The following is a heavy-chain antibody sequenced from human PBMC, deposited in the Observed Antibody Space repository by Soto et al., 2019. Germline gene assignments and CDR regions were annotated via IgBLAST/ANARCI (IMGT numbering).Heavy chain of an antibody. D-gene: IGHD5-18*01. CDR1: GFTFSSYG. J-gene: IGHJ4*02. CDR3: ARDMGRLWLQYNLDY. Sequence: QVQLVESGGGVVQPGRSLRLSCAASGFTFSSYGMHWVRQAPGKGLEWVAVIWYDGSNKYYADSVKGRFTISRDNSKNTLYLQMNSLRAEDTAVYYCARDMGRLWLQYNLDYWGQGTLVTVSS. CDR2: IWYDGSNK. V-gene: IGHV3-33*01.